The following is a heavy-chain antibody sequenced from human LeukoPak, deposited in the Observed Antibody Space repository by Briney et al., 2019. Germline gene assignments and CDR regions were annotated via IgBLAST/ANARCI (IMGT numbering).Heavy chain of an antibody. V-gene: IGHV4-34*01. CDR2: INHSGST. Sequence: SETLSLTCAVYGGSFSGYYWSWIRQPPGKGLEWIGEINHSGSTNYNPSLKSRVTISVGTSKNQFSLKLSSVTAADTAVYYCARVTDSSGWSRDFDYWGQGTLVTVSS. CDR3: ARVTDSSGWSRDFDY. J-gene: IGHJ4*02. CDR1: GGSFSGYY. D-gene: IGHD6-19*01.